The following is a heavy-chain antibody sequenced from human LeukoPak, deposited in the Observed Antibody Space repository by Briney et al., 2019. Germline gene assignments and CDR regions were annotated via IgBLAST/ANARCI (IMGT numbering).Heavy chain of an antibody. V-gene: IGHV7-4-1*02. Sequence: ASVKVSCKVSGYTLTELSMHWVRQAPGQGLEWMGWINIYTGNPTYAQGFTGRFVFSLDTSVSTAYLQISSLKAEDTAVYYCARDAATINFDYWGQGTLVTVSS. D-gene: IGHD5-24*01. J-gene: IGHJ4*02. CDR2: INIYTGNP. CDR1: GYTLTELS. CDR3: ARDAATINFDY.